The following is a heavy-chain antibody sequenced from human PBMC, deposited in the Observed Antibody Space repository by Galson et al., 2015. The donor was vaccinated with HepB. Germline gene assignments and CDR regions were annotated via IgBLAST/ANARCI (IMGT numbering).Heavy chain of an antibody. CDR3: ARGGSGGSFLLGWFDP. CDR1: GGTFSSYA. V-gene: IGHV1-69*13. Sequence: SVKVSCKASGGTFSSYAISWVRQAPGQGLEWMGGIIPIFGTANYAQKFQGRVTITADESTSTAYMELSSLRSEDTAVYYCARGGSGGSFLLGWFDPWGQGTLVTVSS. D-gene: IGHD1-26*01. J-gene: IGHJ5*02. CDR2: IIPIFGTA.